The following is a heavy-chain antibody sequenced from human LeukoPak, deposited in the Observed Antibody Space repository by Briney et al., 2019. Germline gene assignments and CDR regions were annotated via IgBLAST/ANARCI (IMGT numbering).Heavy chain of an antibody. V-gene: IGHV3-23*01. CDR2: ISGSGGST. CDR3: ARDPYSGSYGNYYYYFMDV. Sequence: GGSLRLSCAASGFTFSDYYMSWIRQAPGKGLEWVSAISGSGGSTYYADSVKGRFTISRDNSKNTLYLQMNSLRAEDTAVYYCARDPYSGSYGNYYYYFMDVWGKGTTVTISS. CDR1: GFTFSDYY. J-gene: IGHJ6*03. D-gene: IGHD1-26*01.